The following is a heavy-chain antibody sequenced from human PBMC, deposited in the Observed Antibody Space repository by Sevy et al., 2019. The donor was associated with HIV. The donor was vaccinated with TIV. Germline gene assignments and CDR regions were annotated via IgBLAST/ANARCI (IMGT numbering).Heavy chain of an antibody. CDR3: ARLPILLNPINWFDP. D-gene: IGHD3-10*01. V-gene: IGHV4-39*01. J-gene: IGHJ5*02. CDR2: IYYSGST. Sequence: SETLSLTCTVSGGSISSSSYYWGWIRQPPGKGLEWIGSIYYSGSTYYNPSLKSRVTISVDTSKNQFSLKLSSGTAATTALYYWARLPILLNPINWFDPWGQGTLVTVSS. CDR1: GGSISSSSYY.